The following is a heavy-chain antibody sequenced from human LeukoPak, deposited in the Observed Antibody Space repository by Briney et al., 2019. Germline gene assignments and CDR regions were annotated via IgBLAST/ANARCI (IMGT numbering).Heavy chain of an antibody. D-gene: IGHD3-16*01. CDR1: GFTFSSNA. Sequence: GGSLRLSCAASGFTFSSNAMNWVRQAPGKGLEWVSCISTSSRYIYYADSVKGRFTISRDNAKNSLYLQMNSLRAEDTAVYYCARTGEQRYYYYYMDVWGKGATVTVSS. J-gene: IGHJ6*03. V-gene: IGHV3-21*01. CDR2: ISTSSRYI. CDR3: ARTGEQRYYYYYMDV.